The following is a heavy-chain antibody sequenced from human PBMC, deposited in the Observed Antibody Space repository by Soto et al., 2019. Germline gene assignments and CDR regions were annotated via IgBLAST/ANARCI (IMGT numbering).Heavy chain of an antibody. D-gene: IGHD5-12*01. Sequence: ASVKVSCKASGGNFSSFGISWVRQAPGQGLEWMGGIIPVFGRPNYAQRFRGRLTITADESTNTVYLELIDLRSEDTAVYYCAREGSGYNLWGQGTQVTVSS. CDR3: AREGSGYNL. J-gene: IGHJ1*01. CDR2: IIPVFGRP. V-gene: IGHV1-69*13. CDR1: GGNFSSFG.